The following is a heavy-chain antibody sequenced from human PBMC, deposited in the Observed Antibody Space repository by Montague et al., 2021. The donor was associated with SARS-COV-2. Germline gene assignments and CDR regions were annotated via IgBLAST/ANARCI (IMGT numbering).Heavy chain of an antibody. CDR2: ISSSSSYI. CDR3: AREYSSSWYHQDAFDI. D-gene: IGHD6-13*01. J-gene: IGHJ3*02. Sequence: SLRLSCAASGFTFSSYGMHWVRQAPGKGLEWVSSISSSSSYIYYADSVKGRFTISRDNAKNSLYLQMNSLRAEDTAVYYCAREYSSSWYHQDAFDIWGQGTMVTVSS. CDR1: GFTFSSYG. V-gene: IGHV3-21*01.